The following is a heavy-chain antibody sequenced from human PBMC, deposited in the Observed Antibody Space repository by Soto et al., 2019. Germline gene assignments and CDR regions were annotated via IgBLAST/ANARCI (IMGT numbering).Heavy chain of an antibody. V-gene: IGHV1-69*13. CDR1: GGTFSSYA. Sequence: GASVKVSCKASGGTFSSYAISWVRQAPGQGLEWMGGIIPIFGTANYAQKFQGRVTITADESTSTAYMELSSLRSEDTAVYYCARGYYYDSSGYYQRGAFDIWGQGTMVTVSS. CDR3: ARGYYYDSSGYYQRGAFDI. J-gene: IGHJ3*02. D-gene: IGHD3-22*01. CDR2: IIPIFGTA.